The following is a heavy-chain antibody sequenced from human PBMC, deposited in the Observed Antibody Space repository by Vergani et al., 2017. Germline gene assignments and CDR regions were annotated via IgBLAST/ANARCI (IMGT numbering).Heavy chain of an antibody. J-gene: IGHJ5*02. CDR3: ARQHITIFGVADSWFDP. Sequence: QVQLVQSGAEVKKPGASVKVSCKASGYTFTGYYMHWVRQAPGQGLEWMGWIHPNSGGTNYAQKVQGRVTMTRETSISTAYIELSMLRSDDTAVYYCARQHITIFGVADSWFDPWGQGTLVTVSS. CDR2: IHPNSGGT. V-gene: IGHV1-2*02. D-gene: IGHD3-3*01. CDR1: GYTFTGYY.